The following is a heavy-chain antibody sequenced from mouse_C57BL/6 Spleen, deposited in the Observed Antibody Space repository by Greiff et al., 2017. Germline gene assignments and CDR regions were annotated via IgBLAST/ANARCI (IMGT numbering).Heavy chain of an antibody. CDR3: AIYYGRTSIYFDV. J-gene: IGHJ1*03. CDR1: GFTFTSYG. Sequence: VQLQQSGAGLARPGASLKLSCTASGFTFTSYGISWVNQRTGPGLEWVGEIYPSSGNTYYHEQFKGKFTLSADNSYSTAYMEIRSLTSEDSAVYLCAIYYGRTSIYFDVWGTGTTLTVSS. D-gene: IGHD1-1*01. V-gene: IGHV1-81*01. CDR2: IYPSSGNT.